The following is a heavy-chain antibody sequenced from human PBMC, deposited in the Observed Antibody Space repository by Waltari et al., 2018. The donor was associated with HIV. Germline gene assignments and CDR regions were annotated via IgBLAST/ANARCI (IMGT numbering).Heavy chain of an antibody. Sequence: QVQLVQSGAEVKKPGSSVKVSCKASGGTFSSYAISWVRQAPGQGLEWMGGSIPILGTANYEQKMQGRVTITADESTSTAYMELSSLRSEDTALYYCARGPPGGEGFYYYGMDVWGQGTTVTVSS. CDR1: GGTFSSYA. D-gene: IGHD2-21*01. CDR2: SIPILGTA. CDR3: ARGPPGGEGFYYYGMDV. J-gene: IGHJ6*02. V-gene: IGHV1-69*13.